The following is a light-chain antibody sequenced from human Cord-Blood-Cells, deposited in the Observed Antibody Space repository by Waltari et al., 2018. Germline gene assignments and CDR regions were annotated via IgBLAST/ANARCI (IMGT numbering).Light chain of an antibody. CDR1: SSNIGSNY. J-gene: IGLJ3*02. V-gene: IGLV1-47*01. CDR3: AAWDDSLSDPWV. Sequence: QSVLTQPPSASGTPGQRVTISCSGSSSNIGSNYVYWYQQLPGTAPKLLTYRNNQRPSGVPDRFSGSKSGTSASLAISGLRSEDEADYYCAAWDDSLSDPWVFGGGTKLTVL. CDR2: RNN.